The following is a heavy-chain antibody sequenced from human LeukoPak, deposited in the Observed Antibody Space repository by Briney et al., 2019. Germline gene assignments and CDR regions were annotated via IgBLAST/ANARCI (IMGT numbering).Heavy chain of an antibody. J-gene: IGHJ3*02. D-gene: IGHD4-17*01. Sequence: ESGPTLLNPTPTLTLTCTFSGFSLSTSGLRVSWIRQPPGKALEWLARIDWDDDKFYSTSLKTRLTISKDTSKNQVVLTMTNMDPVDTATYYCARNPTVTGAFDIWGQGTMVTVSS. CDR1: GFSLSTSGLR. V-gene: IGHV2-70*04. CDR3: ARNPTVTGAFDI. CDR2: IDWDDDK.